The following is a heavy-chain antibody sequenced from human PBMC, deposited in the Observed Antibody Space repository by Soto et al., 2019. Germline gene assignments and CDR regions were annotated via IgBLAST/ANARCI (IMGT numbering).Heavy chain of an antibody. CDR2: IIPIFGTA. Sequence: QVQLVQSGAEVKKPGSSVKVSCTASGGTFSSYAISWVRQAPGQGLEWMGGIIPIFGTANYAQKFQGRVTITADKSTSTAYMELSSLRSEDTAVYYCARDRVEMATNWQFDYWGQGTLVTVSS. CDR3: ARDRVEMATNWQFDY. D-gene: IGHD5-12*01. V-gene: IGHV1-69*06. J-gene: IGHJ4*02. CDR1: GGTFSSYA.